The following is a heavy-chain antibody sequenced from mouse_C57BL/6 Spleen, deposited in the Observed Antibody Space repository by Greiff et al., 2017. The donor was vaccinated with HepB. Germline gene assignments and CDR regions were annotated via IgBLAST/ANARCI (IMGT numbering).Heavy chain of an antibody. V-gene: IGHV10-1*01. Sequence: EVKLMESGGGLVQPKGSLKLSCAASGFSFNTYAMNWVRQAPGKGLEWVARIRSKSNNYATYYADSVKDRFTISRDDSESMLYLQMNNLKTEDTAMYYCVRHAGGNYWYFDVWGTGTTVTVSS. CDR2: IRSKSNNYAT. CDR3: VRHAGGNYWYFDV. D-gene: IGHD2-1*01. CDR1: GFSFNTYA. J-gene: IGHJ1*03.